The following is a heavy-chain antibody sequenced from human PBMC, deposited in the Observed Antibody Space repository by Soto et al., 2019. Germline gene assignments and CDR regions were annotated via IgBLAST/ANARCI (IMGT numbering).Heavy chain of an antibody. D-gene: IGHD4-17*01. CDR2: ISAYNGNT. CDR3: ARDFGYGGNDPDAFDI. CDR1: GYTFTSYG. V-gene: IGHV1-18*04. J-gene: IGHJ3*02. Sequence: SVKVSCKASGYTFTSYGISWVRQAPVQGLEWMGWISAYNGNTNYAQKLQGRVTMTTDTSTSTAYMELRSLRSDDTAVYYCARDFGYGGNDPDAFDIWGQGTMVTVSS.